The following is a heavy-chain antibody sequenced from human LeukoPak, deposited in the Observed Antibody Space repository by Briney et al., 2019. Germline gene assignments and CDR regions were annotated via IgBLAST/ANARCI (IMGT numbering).Heavy chain of an antibody. J-gene: IGHJ4*02. CDR1: GFTFSSYS. D-gene: IGHD2-2*01. CDR3: ARPAAANYWYFDY. V-gene: IGHV3-48*01. Sequence: PGGPLRLSCAASGFTFSSYSMNWVRQAPGKGLEWVSYISSSSSTIYYADSVKGRFTISRDNAKNSLYLQMNSLRAEDTAVYYCARPAAANYWYFDYWGQGTLVTVSS. CDR2: ISSSSSTI.